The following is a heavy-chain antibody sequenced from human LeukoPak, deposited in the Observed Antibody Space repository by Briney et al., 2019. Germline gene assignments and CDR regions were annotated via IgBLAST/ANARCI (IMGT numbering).Heavy chain of an antibody. CDR1: GFTFSDYY. D-gene: IGHD3-22*01. CDR2: ISSSGSTI. V-gene: IGHV3-11*01. Sequence: GGSLRLSCAASGFTFSDYYMSWIRQAPGKGLEGVSYISSSGSTIYYADSVKGRFTISRDNAKNSLYLQMNSLRAEDTAVYYCARESLNYYDTSGYVDYWGQGTRVTVSS. CDR3: ARESLNYYDTSGYVDY. J-gene: IGHJ4*02.